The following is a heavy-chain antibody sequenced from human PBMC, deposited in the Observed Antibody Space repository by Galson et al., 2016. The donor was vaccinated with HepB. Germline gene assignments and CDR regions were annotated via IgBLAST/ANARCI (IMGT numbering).Heavy chain of an antibody. V-gene: IGHV1-69*13. CDR1: AGTFSNYA. CDR2: IIPVFGAA. D-gene: IGHD3-22*01. CDR3: ASGSYDYDSRLYYFNY. Sequence: SVKVSCKASAGTFSNYAITWVRQAPGQGLEWMGGIIPVFGAANYAQRFQGRVTIVADESTSTAYMELSSLRSEDTAVYYCASGSYDYDSRLYYFNYWGQGTLVTVSS. J-gene: IGHJ4*02.